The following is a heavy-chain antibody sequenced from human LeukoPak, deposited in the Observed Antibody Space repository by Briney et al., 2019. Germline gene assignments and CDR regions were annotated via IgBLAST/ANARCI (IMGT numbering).Heavy chain of an antibody. J-gene: IGHJ1*01. CDR2: IKSDGST. CDR1: GFTFSSYW. CDR3: ARAPSEIGGYYPEYFRH. D-gene: IGHD3-22*01. V-gene: IGHV3-74*01. Sequence: GGSLRLSCAASGFTFSSYWMHWVRRAPGKGLVWVSRIKSDGSTNYADSVKGRFTISRDNAKNTVSLQMNSLRAEDTGVYYCARAPSEIGGYYPEYFRHWGQGTLVTVYS.